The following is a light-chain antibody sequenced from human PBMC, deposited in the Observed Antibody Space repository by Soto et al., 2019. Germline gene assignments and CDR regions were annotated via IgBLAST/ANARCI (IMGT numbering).Light chain of an antibody. CDR3: LLYFGDDQV. Sequence: QTVVTQEPSLTVSPGGTVTLTCASNTGAVTSDSFPNWLQQKPGQAPTSLIYSTNNRHSWTPARFSGSLLGGKAALTLSGVQREEEADYYCLLYFGDDQVFGGGTKRPVL. J-gene: IGLJ3*02. CDR2: STN. V-gene: IGLV7-43*01. CDR1: TGAVTSDSF.